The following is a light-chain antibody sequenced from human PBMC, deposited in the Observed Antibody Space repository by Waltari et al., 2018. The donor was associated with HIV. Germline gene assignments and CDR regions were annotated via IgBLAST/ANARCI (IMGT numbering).Light chain of an antibody. V-gene: IGKV1-8*01. J-gene: IGKJ4*01. CDR3: QQYYTYPLT. Sequence: AIRMTQSPSSFSASTGDRVTITCRASQGIGSFLAWYQQTPGKAPKLLIYGASTLQSGVPSRFSGSGSGTDFTLTISCLQSEDFATYYCQQYYTYPLTFGGGTKVQIK. CDR2: GAS. CDR1: QGIGSF.